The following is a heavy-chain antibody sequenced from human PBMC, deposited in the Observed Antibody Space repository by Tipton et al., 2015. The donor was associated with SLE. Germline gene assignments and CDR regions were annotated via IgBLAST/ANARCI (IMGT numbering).Heavy chain of an antibody. Sequence: TLSLTCTVSGGSISSSNYYWSWIRQPPGKGLEWIGYIYYSGRTNINPSLQSRVTISVDTSKNQLSLKMRSVTAADTAVYYCARGRVPNTWGQGTLVTVST. CDR2: IYYSGRT. CDR3: ARGRVPNT. V-gene: IGHV4-61*01. J-gene: IGHJ5*02. CDR1: GGSISSSNYY.